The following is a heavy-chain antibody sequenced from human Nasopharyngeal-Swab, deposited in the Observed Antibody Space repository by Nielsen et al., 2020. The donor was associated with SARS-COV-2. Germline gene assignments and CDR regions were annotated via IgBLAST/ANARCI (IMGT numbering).Heavy chain of an antibody. V-gene: IGHV4-59*01. D-gene: IGHD6-19*01. Sequence: SETLSLTCTVSGGSISSYYWSWIRQPPGKGLEWIGYIYYSGSTNYNPSLKSRVTISVDTSKNQFSLKLSSVTAADTAVYYCARGAGRSSGRSTTYYFDYWGQGTLVTVSS. CDR2: IYYSGST. J-gene: IGHJ4*02. CDR1: GGSISSYY. CDR3: ARGAGRSSGRSTTYYFDY.